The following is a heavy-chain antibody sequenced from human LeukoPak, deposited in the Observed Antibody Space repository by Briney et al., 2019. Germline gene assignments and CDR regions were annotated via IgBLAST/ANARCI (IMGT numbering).Heavy chain of an antibody. V-gene: IGHV3-53*01. CDR1: GFIVSSNY. CDR3: ARDVEYCSGGSCYAYDY. D-gene: IGHD2-15*01. CDR2: IYSGGST. Sequence: PGGSLSLFCAASGFIVSSNYMSWVRQAPGKGLGWVSVIYSGGSTNYADSGKGRFTISRDNSKNTLYLQMNSLRAEDTAMYYCARDVEYCSGGSCYAYDYWGQGTLVTVSS. J-gene: IGHJ4*02.